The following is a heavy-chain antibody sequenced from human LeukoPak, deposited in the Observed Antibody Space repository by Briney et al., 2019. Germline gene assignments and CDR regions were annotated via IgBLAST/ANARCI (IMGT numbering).Heavy chain of an antibody. CDR2: IYYSGST. J-gene: IGHJ5*02. V-gene: IGHV4-39*01. Sequence: SETLSLTCTVPGGSISSSSYYWGWIRQPPGKGLEWIGSIYYSGSTYYNPPLKSRVTISVDTSKNQFFLKLSSVTAADTAVYYCARFRAAAGKNWFDPWGQGTLVTVSS. CDR3: ARFRAAAGKNWFDP. CDR1: GGSISSSSYY. D-gene: IGHD6-13*01.